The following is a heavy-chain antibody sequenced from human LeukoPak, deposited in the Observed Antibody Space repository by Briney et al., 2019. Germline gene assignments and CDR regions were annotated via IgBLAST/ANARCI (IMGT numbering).Heavy chain of an antibody. CDR2: ISSSSTYI. Sequence: GGSLRLSCAASGFTFSNYNTNWVRQAPGKGLEWVSSISSSSTYISYADSVKGRFTIPRDNAKNSLFLQMNSLRAEDTAVYYCARADVMGGQGTLVTVSS. CDR3: ARADVM. CDR1: GFTFSNYN. J-gene: IGHJ4*02. V-gene: IGHV3-21*01. D-gene: IGHD3-16*01.